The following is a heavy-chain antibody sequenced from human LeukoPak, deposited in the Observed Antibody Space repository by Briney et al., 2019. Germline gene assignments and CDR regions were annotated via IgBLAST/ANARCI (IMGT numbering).Heavy chain of an antibody. J-gene: IGHJ6*03. Sequence: SETLSLTCTVSGGSISSSSYYWGWIRQPPGKGLEWIGNIYYSGSTYYNPSLKSRVTISVDTSKNQLSLKLSSVTAADTAVYYCARDYHPGAGYYYYMDVWGKGTTVTVSS. D-gene: IGHD1-14*01. CDR2: IYYSGST. V-gene: IGHV4-39*07. CDR1: GGSISSSSYY. CDR3: ARDYHPGAGYYYYMDV.